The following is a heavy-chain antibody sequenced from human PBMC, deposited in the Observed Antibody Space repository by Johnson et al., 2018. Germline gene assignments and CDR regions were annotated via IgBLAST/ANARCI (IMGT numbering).Heavy chain of an antibody. CDR3: AKVGAHYYYYIDV. CDR1: GFTFISYA. J-gene: IGHJ6*03. V-gene: IGHV3-30-3*01. Sequence: QVQLVQSGGGLVQPGGSLRLSCAASGFTFISYALHWVRQAPGKGLEWVAGISYDGSNKYYADSVKGRFTISRDNSKNTVYLQMDSLRAEDTAVYYCAKVGAHYYYYIDVWGKGTTVTVAS. CDR2: ISYDGSNK. D-gene: IGHD3-10*01.